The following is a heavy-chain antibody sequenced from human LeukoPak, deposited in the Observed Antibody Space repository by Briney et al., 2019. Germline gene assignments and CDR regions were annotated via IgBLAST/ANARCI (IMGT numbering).Heavy chain of an antibody. D-gene: IGHD3-10*01. CDR1: GFTFKIYS. Sequence: GGSLRLSCAASGFTFKIYSMNWVRQAPGKGLEWVSSISTSSSHMYYADSVKGRFTISRDNAKNSLYLQMNTLRAEDTAVYYCARDDTSAHFFDYWGQGTLVTVSS. CDR3: ARDDTSAHFFDY. J-gene: IGHJ4*02. CDR2: ISTSSSHM. V-gene: IGHV3-21*01.